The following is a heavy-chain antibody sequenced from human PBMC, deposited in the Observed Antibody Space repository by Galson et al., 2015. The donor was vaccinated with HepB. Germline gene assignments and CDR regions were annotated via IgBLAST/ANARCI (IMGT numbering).Heavy chain of an antibody. CDR2: IKSKTDGGTT. D-gene: IGHD2-2*02. V-gene: IGHV3-15*01. Sequence: LRLSCAASGFTFSNAWMSWVRQAPGKGLEWVGRIKSKTDGGTTDYAAPVKGRFTISRDDPKNTLYLQMNSLKTEDTAVYYCTTVVDVVVPAAITDVWGQGTTVTVSS. CDR1: GFTFSNAW. J-gene: IGHJ6*02. CDR3: TTVVDVVVPAAITDV.